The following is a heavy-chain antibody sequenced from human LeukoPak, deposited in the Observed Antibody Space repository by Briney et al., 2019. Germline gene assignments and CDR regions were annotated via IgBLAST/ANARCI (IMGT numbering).Heavy chain of an antibody. J-gene: IGHJ4*02. CDR1: GFSLSGYW. CDR2: INRDGSQK. V-gene: IGHV3-7*03. D-gene: IGHD3-22*01. Sequence: GGSLRLSCAASGFSLSGYWMTWVRQAPGKGLEWVANINRDGSQKNHVDSVQGRFTTSRDNAKNSLYLQMNSLTAEDTAVYYCAKAHAGSGYYYYFDYWGQGTLVTVSS. CDR3: AKAHAGSGYYYYFDY.